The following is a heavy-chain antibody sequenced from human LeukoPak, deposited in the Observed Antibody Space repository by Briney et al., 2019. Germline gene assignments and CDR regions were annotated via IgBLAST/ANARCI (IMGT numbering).Heavy chain of an antibody. CDR1: GFTFTNYW. J-gene: IGHJ4*02. CDR3: ARDMGWYRGDY. Sequence: GGSLRLSCAASGFTFTNYWMTWVRQAPRKGLEWVANIKQDGSVKYYVDSVKGRFTISRDNAKDSLYLQMNSLRAEDTAVYYCARDMGWYRGDYWGQGTLVTVSS. V-gene: IGHV3-7*01. CDR2: IKQDGSVK. D-gene: IGHD6-19*01.